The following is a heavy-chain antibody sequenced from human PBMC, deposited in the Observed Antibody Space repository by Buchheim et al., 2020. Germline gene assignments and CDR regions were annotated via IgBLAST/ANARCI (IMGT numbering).Heavy chain of an antibody. CDR3: ARGVVLRYFDWLSPSGTYGMDV. Sequence: QVQLVQSGAEVKKPGASVKVSCKASGYTFTSYYMHWVRQAPGQGLEWMGIINPSGGSTSYAQKFQGRVTMTRATSTSTVSMELSSLRSEDTAVYYCARGVVLRYFDWLSPSGTYGMDVWGQGTT. CDR1: GYTFTSYY. D-gene: IGHD3-9*01. CDR2: INPSGGST. V-gene: IGHV1-46*01. J-gene: IGHJ6*02.